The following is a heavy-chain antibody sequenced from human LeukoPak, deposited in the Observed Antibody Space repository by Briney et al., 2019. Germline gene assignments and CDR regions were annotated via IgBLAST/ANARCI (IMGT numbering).Heavy chain of an antibody. CDR2: IKQDGSEK. CDR1: GFTFSSYW. J-gene: IGHJ5*02. D-gene: IGHD6-19*01. Sequence: GALRLSCAASGFTFSSYWMSWVRQAPGKGLEWVANIKQDGSEKYYVDSVKGRFTISRDNAKNSLYLQMNSLRAEDTAIYYCAREGGNGWYSGWFDPWGQGTLVTVSS. V-gene: IGHV3-7*01. CDR3: AREGGNGWYSGWFDP.